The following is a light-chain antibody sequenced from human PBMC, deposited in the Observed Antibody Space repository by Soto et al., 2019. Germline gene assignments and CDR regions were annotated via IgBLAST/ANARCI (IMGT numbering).Light chain of an antibody. Sequence: DIQLTQSPSTLSASVGDRVTITCRASQRLNTWLAWYQQKPGKAPKILISDASSLESGVPSRFSGSGSGTEFTLTISSLQPDDFATYYCQQYKTHSKTFGQGTKVEIK. CDR1: QRLNTW. J-gene: IGKJ1*01. V-gene: IGKV1-5*01. CDR2: DAS. CDR3: QQYKTHSKT.